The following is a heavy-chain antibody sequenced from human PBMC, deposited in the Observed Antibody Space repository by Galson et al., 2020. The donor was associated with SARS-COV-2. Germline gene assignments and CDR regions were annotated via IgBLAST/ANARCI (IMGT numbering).Heavy chain of an antibody. Sequence: SETLSLTCAVYGGSFSGYYWSWIRQPPGKGLEWIGEINHSGSTNYNPSLKSRVTISVDTSKNQFSLKLSSVTAADTAVYYCARHLRVYVGYSISWYYDYYFGMDVWGQGTTVTVSS. V-gene: IGHV4-34*01. D-gene: IGHD6-13*01. J-gene: IGHJ6*02. CDR3: ARHLRVYVGYSISWYYDYYFGMDV. CDR1: GGSFSGYY. CDR2: INHSGST.